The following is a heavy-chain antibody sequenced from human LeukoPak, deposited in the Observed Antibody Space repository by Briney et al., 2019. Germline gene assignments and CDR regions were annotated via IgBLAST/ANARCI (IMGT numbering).Heavy chain of an antibody. CDR2: ISDSGDIT. D-gene: IGHD6-19*01. CDR3: AKIGAAGIAVVLVDH. V-gene: IGHV3-23*01. CDR1: GFTFSRYA. J-gene: IGHJ4*02. Sequence: GGSLRLSCATSGFTFSRYAMSWVRQAPGKGLEWVAAISDSGDITHYADSVQGRFTISRDNSKNTLYLQMNILRVDDTALYYCAKIGAAGIAVVLVDHWGQGTLVTVSS.